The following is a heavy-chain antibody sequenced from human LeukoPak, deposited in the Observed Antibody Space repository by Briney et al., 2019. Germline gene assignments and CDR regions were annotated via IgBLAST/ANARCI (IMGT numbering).Heavy chain of an antibody. CDR1: GGSISTYY. Sequence: PSETLSLTCTVSGGSISTYYWSWIRQPPGKGLEWIGYVYYSGTTNYKYKSSLKSRVTISVDTSKNQFSLRLSSVTAADTAVYYCARSDRDLWYFDLWGRGTLVTASS. CDR3: ARSDRDLWYFDL. CDR2: VYYSGTT. V-gene: IGHV4-59*01. J-gene: IGHJ2*01.